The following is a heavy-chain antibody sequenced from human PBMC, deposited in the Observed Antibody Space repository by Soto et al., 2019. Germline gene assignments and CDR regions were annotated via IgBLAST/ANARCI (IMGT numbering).Heavy chain of an antibody. CDR3: ARDMHTNYVNYFDI. J-gene: IGHJ4*02. Sequence: PGGSLRLSCAASGFSFKDYYMTWMRQTPEKGLEWISTITSSGGNAYYAASVKGRVTISRDNAHNSLYLQMSGLRAEDTALYYCARDMHTNYVNYFDIWGQGTLVTVSS. CDR2: ITSSGGNA. D-gene: IGHD3-16*01. V-gene: IGHV3-11*01. CDR1: GFSFKDYY.